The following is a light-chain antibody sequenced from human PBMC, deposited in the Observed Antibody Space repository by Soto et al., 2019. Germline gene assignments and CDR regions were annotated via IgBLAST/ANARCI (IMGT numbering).Light chain of an antibody. Sequence: EIVLTQSPGTLPLSPGERATLSCRASRSFSSSYLAWYQQKPGQAPRLLIYAASTRATGIPDRFSGSWSATDFTLTISRLETEDSAVYYCQQYGSSPPYTFGRGTRLEIK. CDR2: AAS. CDR3: QQYGSSPPYT. V-gene: IGKV3-20*01. CDR1: RSFSSSY. J-gene: IGKJ2*01.